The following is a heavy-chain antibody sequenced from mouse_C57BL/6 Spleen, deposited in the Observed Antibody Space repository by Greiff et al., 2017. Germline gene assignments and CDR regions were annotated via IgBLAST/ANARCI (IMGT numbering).Heavy chain of an antibody. Sequence: EVKLMESGPELVKPGASVKIPCKASGYTFTDYNMDWVKQSHGKSLEWIGDINPNNGGTIYNQKFKGKATLTVDKSSSTAYMELRSLTSEDTAVYYCARSRRAMDYWGQGTSLTVSS. CDR1: GYTFTDYN. CDR2: INPNNGGT. CDR3: ARSRRAMDY. J-gene: IGHJ4*01. V-gene: IGHV1-18*01.